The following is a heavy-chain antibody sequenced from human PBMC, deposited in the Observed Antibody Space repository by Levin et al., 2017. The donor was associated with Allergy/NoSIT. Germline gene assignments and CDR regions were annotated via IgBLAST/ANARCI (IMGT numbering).Heavy chain of an antibody. V-gene: IGHV3-74*01. J-gene: IGHJ6*02. CDR1: GFTFSSYW. CDR2: INSDGSST. CDR3: SNLSPRIAARPSYYYGMDV. D-gene: IGHD6-6*01. Sequence: PGESLKISCAASGFTFSSYWMHWVRQAPGKGLVWVSRINSDGSSTSYADSVKGRFTISRDNAKNTLYLQMNSLRAEDTAVYYCSNLSPRIAARPSYYYGMDVWGQGTTVTVSS.